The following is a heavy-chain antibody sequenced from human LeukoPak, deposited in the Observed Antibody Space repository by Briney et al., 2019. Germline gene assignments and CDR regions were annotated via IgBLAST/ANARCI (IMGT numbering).Heavy chain of an antibody. J-gene: IGHJ4*02. Sequence: SETLSLTCAVSGGSISSSNWWNWVRQTPGKGLEWIGEINHSGSTNYNPSLKSRVTISVDTSKNQFSLKLSPVTAADTAVYYCARAQKFTMIFWWGQGTLVTVSS. D-gene: IGHD3-22*01. V-gene: IGHV4-4*02. CDR2: INHSGST. CDR1: GGSISSSNW. CDR3: ARAQKFTMIFW.